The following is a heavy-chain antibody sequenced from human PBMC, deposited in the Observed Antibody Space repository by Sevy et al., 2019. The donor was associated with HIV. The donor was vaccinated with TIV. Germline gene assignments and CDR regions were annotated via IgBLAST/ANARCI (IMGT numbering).Heavy chain of an antibody. D-gene: IGHD6-13*01. V-gene: IGHV4-61*01. Sequence: SETLSLTFTVSGGSVSSGSYYWTWIRQPPGKGLEWIGYISYIGSTNYNPSLKSRVTISVDTSKNQLSLRLSSVTAADTAVYYCVRDRIAAAGGYFDYWGQEPWSPSPQ. J-gene: IGHJ4*01. CDR3: VRDRIAAAGGYFDY. CDR2: ISYIGST. CDR1: GGSVSSGSYY.